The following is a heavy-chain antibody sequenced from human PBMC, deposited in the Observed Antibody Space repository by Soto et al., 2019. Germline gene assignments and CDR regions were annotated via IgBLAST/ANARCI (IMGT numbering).Heavy chain of an antibody. J-gene: IGHJ4*02. V-gene: IGHV2-5*01. D-gene: IGHD6-19*01. Sequence: QITLKEPGPTLVKPTQTLTLTCTFSGFSLSSPAVGVNWIRQPPGKALEWLALIYWNDDNHYSPSLKNRLTITKDTSKNQVVLTMTNMDPVDTATYCCAHGSGWLSDYWGQGTLVTVSS. CDR2: IYWNDDN. CDR1: GFSLSSPAVG. CDR3: AHGSGWLSDY.